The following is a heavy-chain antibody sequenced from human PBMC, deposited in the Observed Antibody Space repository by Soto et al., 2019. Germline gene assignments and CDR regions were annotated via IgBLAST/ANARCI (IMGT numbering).Heavy chain of an antibody. V-gene: IGHV4-34*12. Sequence: SLTSAFSGWSFNANYWSWVRQPPGKGLEWIGEVFHDGKTNYNPSLKSRVTVSVDTSKYQFSLRLTSVTAADTAVYYCASARWDYWGQGTQVTV. CDR2: VFHDGKT. CDR3: ASARWDY. J-gene: IGHJ4*02. CDR1: GWSFNANY.